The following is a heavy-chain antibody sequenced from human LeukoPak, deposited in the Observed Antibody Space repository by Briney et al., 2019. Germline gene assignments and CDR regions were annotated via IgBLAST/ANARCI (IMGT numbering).Heavy chain of an antibody. CDR3: AQQVGYCSSGSCYFTY. V-gene: IGHV3-33*01. CDR1: GFTFSSYG. CDR2: IWYDGSNK. Sequence: PGGSLRLSCAASGFTFSSYGMHWVRQAPGKGLEWVAVIWYDGSNKYYADSVKGRFTISRDNSKNTLYLQMSSLRAEDTAVYYCAQQVGYCSSGSCYFTYWGQGTLVTVSS. J-gene: IGHJ1*01. D-gene: IGHD2-15*01.